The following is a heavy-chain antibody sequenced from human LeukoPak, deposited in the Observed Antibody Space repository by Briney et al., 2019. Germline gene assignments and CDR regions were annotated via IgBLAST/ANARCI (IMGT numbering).Heavy chain of an antibody. CDR2: MNPNSGNT. CDR1: GYTFTSYD. V-gene: IGHV1-8*01. CDR3: ARGLDSSGYYAP. D-gene: IGHD3-22*01. Sequence: GASVKVSCKASGYTFTSYDINWVRQATGQGLEWMGWMNPNSGNTGYAQKFQGRVTLTRDTSTSTVYMELSSLSSEDTAVYFCARGLDSSGYYAPWGQGTLVTVSS. J-gene: IGHJ5*02.